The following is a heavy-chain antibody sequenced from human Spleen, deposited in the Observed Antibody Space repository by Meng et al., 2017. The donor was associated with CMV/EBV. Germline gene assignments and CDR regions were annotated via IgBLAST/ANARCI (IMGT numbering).Heavy chain of an antibody. V-gene: IGHV3-7*01. Sequence: GESLKISCAASGFTFSSYWMSWVRQAPGKGLEWVANIKQDGSEKYCVDSVKGRFTISRDNAKNSLYQQMNSLRAEDTAVYYCATTGIRMGMDVWGQGTTVTVSS. CDR3: ATTGIRMGMDV. CDR2: IKQDGSEK. CDR1: GFTFSSYW. J-gene: IGHJ6*02. D-gene: IGHD1-1*01.